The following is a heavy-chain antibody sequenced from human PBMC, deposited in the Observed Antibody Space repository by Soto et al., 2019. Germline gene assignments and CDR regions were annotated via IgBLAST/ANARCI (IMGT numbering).Heavy chain of an antibody. CDR2: IYEGGNT. CDR3: VRRSPEDAFDI. J-gene: IGHJ3*02. Sequence: LSLTCAVSGGSIISGGYSWSWIRQPPGKGLQWIGHIYEGGNTYYTPSLESRVAISTDKSKNQFSLRLSSVTAADTAVYYCVRRSPEDAFDIWGQGTMVTVS. CDR1: GGSIISGGYS. V-gene: IGHV4-30-2*01.